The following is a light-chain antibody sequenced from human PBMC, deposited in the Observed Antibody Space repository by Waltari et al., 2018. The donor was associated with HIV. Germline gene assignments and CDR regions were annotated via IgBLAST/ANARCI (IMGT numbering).Light chain of an antibody. V-gene: IGLV2-8*01. CDR2: EVT. CDR1: SSDVGGYDY. Sequence: QSALTQPLSASGSPGQSVTISCTGTSSDVGGYDYVSWYQQHPGKAPKLMLYEVTKRPSGVPDRFSGSKSGSTASLTVSGLQAEDEADYYCSSYAGSNKLIFGGGTKLTVL. CDR3: SSYAGSNKLI. J-gene: IGLJ2*01.